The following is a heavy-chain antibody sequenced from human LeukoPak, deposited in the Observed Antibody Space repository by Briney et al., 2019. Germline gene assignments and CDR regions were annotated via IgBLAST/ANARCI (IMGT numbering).Heavy chain of an antibody. V-gene: IGHV3-23*01. CDR3: AILPGYSSGWYEVNY. CDR2: ISGSGGST. J-gene: IGHJ4*02. Sequence: GGSLRLSCADSGFTFSSYAMSWVRQAPGKGLEWVSNISGSGGSTYYAVSVKGRITISRDNSRNTLYLQMNSPRAEDTAVYYCAILPGYSSGWYEVNYWGQGTLVTVSS. CDR1: GFTFSSYA. D-gene: IGHD6-13*01.